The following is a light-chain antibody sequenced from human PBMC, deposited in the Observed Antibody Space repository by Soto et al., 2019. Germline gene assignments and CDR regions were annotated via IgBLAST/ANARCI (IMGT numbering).Light chain of an antibody. J-gene: IGLJ2*01. CDR2: SNN. CDR1: SSNIGSNT. CDR3: AAWDDSLSGVV. Sequence: SVLTQPPSASGTPGQRVTISCSGSSSNIGSNTVHWYQQLPGTAPKLLIYSNNQRPSGVPDRFSGSKSGTSASLAISGLQSEDEADYYCAAWDDSLSGVVFGGGTKLTVL. V-gene: IGLV1-44*01.